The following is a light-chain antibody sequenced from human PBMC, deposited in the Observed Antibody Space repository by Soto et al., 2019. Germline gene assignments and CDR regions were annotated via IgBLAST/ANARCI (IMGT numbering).Light chain of an antibody. V-gene: IGLV1-44*01. CDR3: AAWDDSVV. J-gene: IGLJ2*01. Sequence: QSVLTQPPSASGTPGQRVTISCSGSSSNIGSNTVNWYQQLPGTAPKLPIYSNNQRPSGVPDRFSGSKSGTSASLAISGLQSEDEADYYCAAWDDSVVFGGGTKLTVL. CDR2: SNN. CDR1: SSNIGSNT.